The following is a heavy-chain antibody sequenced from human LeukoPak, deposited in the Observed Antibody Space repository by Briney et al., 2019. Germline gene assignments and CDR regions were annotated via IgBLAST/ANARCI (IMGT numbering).Heavy chain of an antibody. CDR3: ARDLRHEKWELRDC. V-gene: IGHV1-8*03. Sequence: ASVKVSCKASGYTFTSYDINWVRQATGQGLEWMGWMSPNSANTDYAQKFQGRVTFTRNTSINTAYMELSSLRAEDTAVYYCARDLRHEKWELRDCWGQGTLVTVSS. CDR1: GYTFTSYD. CDR2: MSPNSANT. D-gene: IGHD1-26*01. J-gene: IGHJ4*02.